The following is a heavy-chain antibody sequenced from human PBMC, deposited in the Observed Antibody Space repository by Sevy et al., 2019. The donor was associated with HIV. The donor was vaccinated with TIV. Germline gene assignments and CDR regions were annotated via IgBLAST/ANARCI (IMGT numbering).Heavy chain of an antibody. CDR1: GFTFSSYG. V-gene: IGHV3-33*01. J-gene: IGHJ6*02. D-gene: IGHD2-2*01. Sequence: GGSLRLSCAASGFTFSSYGMHWVRQAPGKGLEWVAVIWYDGSNKYYADSVKGRFTISRDNSKNTLYLQMNSLRAEDTAVYYCARDGTRYCSSTSYPGDYYYGMDVWGQGTTVTVSS. CDR3: ARDGTRYCSSTSYPGDYYYGMDV. CDR2: IWYDGSNK.